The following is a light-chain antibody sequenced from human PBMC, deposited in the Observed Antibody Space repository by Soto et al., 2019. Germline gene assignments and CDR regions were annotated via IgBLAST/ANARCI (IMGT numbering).Light chain of an antibody. CDR3: QQYGGLPYT. CDR2: GAS. Sequence: EIVLTQSPGTLSLSPGERATLSCMASQTISTRFVAWDQQKPGQAPRLLIYGASSRATGIPDRFSGSGSGTDFTLTISRPEPEDFAVYYCQQYGGLPYTFGRGTTLEIK. V-gene: IGKV3-20*01. J-gene: IGKJ2*01. CDR1: QTISTRF.